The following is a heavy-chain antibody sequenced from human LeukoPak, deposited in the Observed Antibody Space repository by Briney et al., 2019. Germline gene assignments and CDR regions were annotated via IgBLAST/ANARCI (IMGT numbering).Heavy chain of an antibody. V-gene: IGHV1-24*01. Sequence: ASVKVSCTVSGYTLTELSMHWVRQAPGKGLEWIGGFDPKDGETIYAQKFQGRVTMTEDTSTDTAYMELSSLRSEDTAVYYCATSRGATAMVTDYFDYWGQGTLVTVSS. CDR2: FDPKDGET. D-gene: IGHD5-18*01. CDR1: GYTLTELS. CDR3: ATSRGATAMVTDYFDY. J-gene: IGHJ4*02.